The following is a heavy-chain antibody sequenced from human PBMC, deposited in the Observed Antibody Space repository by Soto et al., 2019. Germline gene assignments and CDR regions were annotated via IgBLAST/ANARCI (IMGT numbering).Heavy chain of an antibody. Sequence: QITVKESGPTLVKPTQPLTLTCTFSGFSLSTSGVGVGWIRQPPGKALEWLALIYWDDDKRYSPSLKSSLTITKDTSKNQVVLTLTNMDPVETATYYCGHISTTVSASFAFDYWGQGTLVAVSS. CDR1: GFSLSTSGVG. J-gene: IGHJ4*02. D-gene: IGHD4-17*01. CDR2: IYWDDDK. CDR3: GHISTTVSASFAFDY. V-gene: IGHV2-5*02.